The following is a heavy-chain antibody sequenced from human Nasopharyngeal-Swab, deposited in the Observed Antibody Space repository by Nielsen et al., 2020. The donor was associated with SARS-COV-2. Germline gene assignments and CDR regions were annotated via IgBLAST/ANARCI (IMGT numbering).Heavy chain of an antibody. V-gene: IGHV1-3*01. CDR3: ATEYRYGPSFDS. D-gene: IGHD4/OR15-4a*01. CDR1: GYSFSNYA. CDR2: INAGSTMT. J-gene: IGHJ4*02. Sequence: ASVKVSCKASGYSFSNYALHWVRQAPGQRLEWMGWINAGSTMTKYSQKLQGRVTITRDTSASTAYMELSSLTSEDTAVYYCATEYRYGPSFDSWGQGSLVTVSS.